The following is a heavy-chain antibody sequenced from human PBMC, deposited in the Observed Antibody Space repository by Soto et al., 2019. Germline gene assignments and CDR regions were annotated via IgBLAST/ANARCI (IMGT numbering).Heavy chain of an antibody. D-gene: IGHD3-10*01. J-gene: IGHJ2*01. V-gene: IGHV1-69*13. CDR1: GDTFSGYP. Sequence: SVKVSCKASGDTFSGYPINWVRQAPGEGLEWMGRIIPVFGTTNDAQRFEGRVTFTADESTNTAYMELRGLLSEDTAVYFCARDGGFGELKYWGR. CDR2: IIPVFGTT. CDR3: ARDGGFGELKY.